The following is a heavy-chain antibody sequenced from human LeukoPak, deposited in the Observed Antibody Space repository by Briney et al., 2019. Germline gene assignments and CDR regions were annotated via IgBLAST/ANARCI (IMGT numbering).Heavy chain of an antibody. V-gene: IGHV1-18*04. Sequence: GASVKVSCKASGYIFTNYYMHWVRQAPGQGLEWMGWISAYNGNTNYAQKLQGRVTMTTDTSTSTAYMELRSLRSDDTAVYYCARDWPRATTEWKWELPSFPPFDYWGQGTLVTVSS. J-gene: IGHJ4*02. D-gene: IGHD1-26*01. CDR1: GYIFTNYY. CDR2: ISAYNGNT. CDR3: ARDWPRATTEWKWELPSFPPFDY.